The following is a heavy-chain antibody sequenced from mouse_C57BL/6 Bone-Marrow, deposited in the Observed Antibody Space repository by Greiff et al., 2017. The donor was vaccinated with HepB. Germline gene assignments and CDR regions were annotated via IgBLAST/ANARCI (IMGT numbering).Heavy chain of an antibody. Sequence: QVTLKESGPGILQSSQTLSLTCSFSGFSLSTSGMGVSWIRQPSGKGLEWLAHIYWDDDKRYNPSLKSRLTISKNTSRNQVFLKITSVDTAATATYYCARREGYYGNYAFDYWGQGTTLTVSS. CDR3: ARREGYYGNYAFDY. D-gene: IGHD2-1*01. J-gene: IGHJ2*01. CDR2: IYWDDDK. CDR1: GFSLSTSGMG. V-gene: IGHV8-12*01.